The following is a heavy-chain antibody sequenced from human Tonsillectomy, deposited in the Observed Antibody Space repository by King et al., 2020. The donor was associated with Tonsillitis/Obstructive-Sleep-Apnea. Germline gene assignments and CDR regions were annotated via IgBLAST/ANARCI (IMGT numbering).Heavy chain of an antibody. CDR1: GGTFSNYA. CDR2: IIPIFGTP. J-gene: IGHJ5*02. D-gene: IGHD4-17*01. CDR3: AGGEAGGKCGDYGGGWFDP. Sequence: VQLVESGAEVKKPGSSVKVSCKASGGTFSNYAFSWVRQAPGQGLEWMGGIIPIFGTPNYAQKFQGRVTITADESTSTVYMELSSLKSEDTAVDYCAGGEAGGKCGDYGGGWFDPWGQGTLVTVSS. V-gene: IGHV1-69*01.